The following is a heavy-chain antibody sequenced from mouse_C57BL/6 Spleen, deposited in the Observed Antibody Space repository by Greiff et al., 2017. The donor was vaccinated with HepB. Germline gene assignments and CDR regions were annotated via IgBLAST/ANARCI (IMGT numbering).Heavy chain of an antibody. V-gene: IGHV1-47*01. D-gene: IGHD2-4*01. J-gene: IGHJ3*01. CDR3: ARRRYDDDDASFAY. CDR2: VHPYNDDT. Sequence: VQLQQSGAELVKPGASVKMSCKASGYTFTTYPIEWMKQNHGKSLEWIGYVHPYNDDTKYNEKFKGKATLTVEKSSSTVYLELSRLTSEDSAVYYCARRRYDDDDASFAYWGQGTLVTVSA. CDR1: GYTFTTYP.